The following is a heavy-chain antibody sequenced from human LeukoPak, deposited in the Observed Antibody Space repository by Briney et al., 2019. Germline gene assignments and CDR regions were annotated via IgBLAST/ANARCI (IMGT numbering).Heavy chain of an antibody. CDR1: GGSISSSSYY. CDR3: ARYRPSYYDSSGFYSGHYYYYYMDV. V-gene: IGHV4-39*07. J-gene: IGHJ6*03. D-gene: IGHD3-22*01. CDR2: IYYSGST. Sequence: SETLSLTCTVSGGSISSSSYYWGWIRQPPGKGLEWIGSIYYSGSTYYNPSLKSRVTISVDKSKNQFSLKLSSVTAADTAVYYCARYRPSYYDSSGFYSGHYYYYYMDVWGKGTTVTVSS.